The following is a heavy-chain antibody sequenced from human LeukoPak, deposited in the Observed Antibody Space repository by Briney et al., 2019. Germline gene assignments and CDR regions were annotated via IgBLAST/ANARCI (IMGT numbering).Heavy chain of an antibody. Sequence: SETLSLTCAVYGGSFSGYYWSWIRQPPGKGLEWIGEINRSGSTNYNPSLKSRVTISVDTSKNQFSLKLSSVTAADTAVYYCARVTFGGVIAGNWGQGTLVTVSS. J-gene: IGHJ4*02. CDR2: INRSGST. CDR1: GGSFSGYY. V-gene: IGHV4-34*01. D-gene: IGHD3-16*02. CDR3: ARVTFGGVIAGN.